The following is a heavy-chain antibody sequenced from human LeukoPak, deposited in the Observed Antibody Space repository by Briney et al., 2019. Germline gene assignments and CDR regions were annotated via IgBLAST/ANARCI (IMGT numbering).Heavy chain of an antibody. CDR2: IYYSGST. J-gene: IGHJ5*02. CDR1: GGSISSKSYY. D-gene: IGHD3-3*01. CDR3: ARHRPSYDFWSGHYTGIWFDP. Sequence: SETLSLTCTVSGGSISSKSYYWGWIRQPPGKGLEWIGSIYYSGSTYSNPSLKSRVTISVDTSKNQFSLKLSSVTAADTAVYYCARHRPSYDFWSGHYTGIWFDPWGQGTLVTVSS. V-gene: IGHV4-39*01.